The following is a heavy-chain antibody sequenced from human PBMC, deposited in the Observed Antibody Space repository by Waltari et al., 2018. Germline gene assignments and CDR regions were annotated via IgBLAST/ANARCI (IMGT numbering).Heavy chain of an antibody. CDR3: ARDGGVYAIPYYYYYGMDV. CDR1: GYTFTSYD. CDR2: MNPNSGNT. J-gene: IGHJ6*02. Sequence: QVQLVQSGAEVKKPGASVTVSCKASGYTFTSYDINWVRQAPGQGLEWMGWMNPNSGNTGYAQKFQGRVTMTRNTSISTAYMELSSLRSEDTAVYYCARDGGVYAIPYYYYYGMDVWGQGTTVTVSS. V-gene: IGHV1-8*01. D-gene: IGHD2-8*01.